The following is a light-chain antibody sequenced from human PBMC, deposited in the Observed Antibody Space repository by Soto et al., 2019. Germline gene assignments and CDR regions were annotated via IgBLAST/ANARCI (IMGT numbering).Light chain of an antibody. V-gene: IGKV1-27*01. J-gene: IGKJ1*01. CDR3: QRLKNAPWT. CDR1: QDISNY. Sequence: DLQMTQSPSSLSASVGDRVTITCRASQDISNYVAWYQQKPGKVPSLLIYDASTLHSGVPSRFSGSGSGTDFTLTISSLQPEDVATYYCQRLKNAPWTFGPGTRVDI. CDR2: DAS.